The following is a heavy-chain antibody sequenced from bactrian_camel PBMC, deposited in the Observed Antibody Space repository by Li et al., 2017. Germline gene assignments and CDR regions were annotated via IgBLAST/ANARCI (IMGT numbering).Heavy chain of an antibody. Sequence: HVQLVESGGGSVQAGGSLRLSCAASESTFSLLCMGWFRQVPGKEREGVAGYFLTDSITEYYSDSVKDRFTISRDNAKNTLYLQMNSLKPDDTATYYCAARSIVACGDRWSIPASYNYWGQGTQVTVS. V-gene: IGHV3S6*01. CDR2: FLTDSITE. D-gene: IGHD1*01. CDR3: AARSIVACGDRWSIPASYNY. CDR1: ESTFSLLC. J-gene: IGHJ4*01.